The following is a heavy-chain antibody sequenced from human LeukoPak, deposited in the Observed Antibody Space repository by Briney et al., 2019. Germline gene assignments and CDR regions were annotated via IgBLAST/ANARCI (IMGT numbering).Heavy chain of an antibody. J-gene: IGHJ4*02. CDR2: IDSNSGGT. CDR1: GYTFTGYY. D-gene: IGHD5-12*01. CDR3: TRDGYSGYDNFDY. Sequence: GASVKVSCKASGYTFTGYYIHWVRQAPGQGLEWTGCIDSNSGGTKFAQKFQGRVTMTRDTSISTAYMELSRLKSDDTAVYFCTRDGYSGYDNFDYWGQGSLVTVSS. V-gene: IGHV1-2*02.